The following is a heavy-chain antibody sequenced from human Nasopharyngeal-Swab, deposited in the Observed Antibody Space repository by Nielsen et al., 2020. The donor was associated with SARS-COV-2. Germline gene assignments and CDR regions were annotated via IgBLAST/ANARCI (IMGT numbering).Heavy chain of an antibody. J-gene: IGHJ5*02. V-gene: IGHV1-69*04. D-gene: IGHD2-2*01. Sequence: SVKVSCKASGGTFSSYAISWVRQAPGQGLEWMGRIIPILGIANYAQKFQGRVTMTEDTSTDTAYMELSSLRSEDTAVYYCATSAPYCSSTSCSYWFDPWGQGTLVTVSS. CDR3: ATSAPYCSSTSCSYWFDP. CDR2: IIPILGIA. CDR1: GGTFSSYA.